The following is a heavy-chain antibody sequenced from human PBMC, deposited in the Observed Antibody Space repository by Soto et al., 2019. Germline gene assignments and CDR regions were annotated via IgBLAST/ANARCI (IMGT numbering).Heavy chain of an antibody. J-gene: IGHJ6*02. CDR2: ISYDGSNK. D-gene: IGHD3-22*01. CDR1: GFTFSSYG. V-gene: IGHV3-30*03. CDR3: ARVRYDSSGYLYYYGMDV. Sequence: QVQLVESGGGVVQPGRSLRLSCAASGFTFSSYGMHWVRQAPGKGLEWVAVISYDGSNKYYADSVKGRFTISRDNSKNTLYLQMNSLRAEDTAVYYCARVRYDSSGYLYYYGMDVWGQGTTVTVSS.